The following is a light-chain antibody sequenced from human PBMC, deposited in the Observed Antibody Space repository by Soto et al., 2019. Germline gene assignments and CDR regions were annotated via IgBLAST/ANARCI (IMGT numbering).Light chain of an antibody. V-gene: IGKV3-15*01. J-gene: IGKJ4*01. CDR3: QQYYNWPPLT. Sequence: EIVMTQSPPTLSVSPGERVTLSCRVSQSVGGNVAWYQQRPGQAPRLLISGASTRASGVPARISGSGYGTEFTLTIISLLDEDIGVYYCQQYYNWPPLTFGGGTKVEIK. CDR2: GAS. CDR1: QSVGGN.